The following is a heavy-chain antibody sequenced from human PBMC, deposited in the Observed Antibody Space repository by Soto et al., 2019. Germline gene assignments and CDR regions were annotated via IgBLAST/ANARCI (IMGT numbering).Heavy chain of an antibody. CDR1: GFTLNSHG. Sequence: QVQLVDSGGGVVQPGRSLRLSCAASGFTLNSHGMHWVRQAPGKGPEWVATISYDGSNKYYADSVKGRFTISRDNSKNTLYLQMNSLRPEDTAVYYCAKGMYSSSWYYDYWGQGTLVTVSS. D-gene: IGHD6-13*01. J-gene: IGHJ4*02. CDR2: ISYDGSNK. V-gene: IGHV3-30*18. CDR3: AKGMYSSSWYYDY.